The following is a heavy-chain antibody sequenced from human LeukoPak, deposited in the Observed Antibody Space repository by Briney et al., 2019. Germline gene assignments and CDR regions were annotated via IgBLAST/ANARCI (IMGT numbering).Heavy chain of an antibody. CDR2: IKQDGSEK. CDR1: GGSFSGYY. V-gene: IGHV3-7*01. CDR3: ARDREGYNPIDY. Sequence: ETLSLTCAVYGGSFSGYYWSWIRQPPGKGLEWVASIKQDGSEKYYVDSVKGRLTISRDNAKNSLYLQMNSLRAEDTAVYYCARDREGYNPIDYWGQGTLVTVSS. J-gene: IGHJ4*02. D-gene: IGHD5-24*01.